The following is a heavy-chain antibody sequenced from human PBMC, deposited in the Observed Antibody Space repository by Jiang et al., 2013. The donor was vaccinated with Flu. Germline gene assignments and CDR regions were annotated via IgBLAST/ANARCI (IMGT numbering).Heavy chain of an antibody. J-gene: IGHJ3*02. Sequence: GPGLVKPSQTLSLTCSVSDDSINNDKYYWSWIRQPSGKGLECIGNIYYSGNTYYNSSLGGRVSMSLDTSNNQFSLKLKSVTAADTAVYYCARGRGGSFGAGSDAFDIWGQGTMVTVSS. CDR3: ARGRGGSFGAGSDAFDI. CDR2: IYYSGNT. V-gene: IGHV4-30-4*01. CDR1: DDSINNDKYY. D-gene: IGHD3-10*01.